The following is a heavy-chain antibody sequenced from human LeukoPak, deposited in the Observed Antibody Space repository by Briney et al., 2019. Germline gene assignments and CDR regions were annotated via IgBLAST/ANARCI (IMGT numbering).Heavy chain of an antibody. V-gene: IGHV3-23*01. D-gene: IGHD3-22*01. J-gene: IGHJ4*02. CDR3: AKDRPNYHESNGHYYRPNGDY. CDR2: ISIGGDTT. CDR1: GFTFSSHG. Sequence: PGGSLRLSCAASGFTFSSHGVCWVRQAPGRGLEWVSSISIGGDTTYSDSVKGRFTISRDNSKNTLYLQMSRLRAEDTAVYYCAKDRPNYHESNGHYYRPNGDYWGQGTLVTVSS.